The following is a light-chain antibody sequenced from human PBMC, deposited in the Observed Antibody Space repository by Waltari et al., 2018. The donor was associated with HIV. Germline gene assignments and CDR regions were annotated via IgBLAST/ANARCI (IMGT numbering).Light chain of an antibody. CDR3: ATWDDSLSGSV. CDR1: SSTIGRNY. Sequence: QSVLTQPPSATPGQRVTISCSGSSSTIGRNYVYWYQHLPGTAPKLLIYRNNQRPSGVPDRFSGSKSGTSASLAISGLRSEDEADYYCATWDDSLSGSVFGGGTKLTVL. CDR2: RNN. J-gene: IGLJ2*01. V-gene: IGLV1-47*01.